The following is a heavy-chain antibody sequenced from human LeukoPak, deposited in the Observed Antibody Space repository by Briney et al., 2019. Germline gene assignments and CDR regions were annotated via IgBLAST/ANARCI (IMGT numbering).Heavy chain of an antibody. Sequence: ASVKVSCKASGYTFTSYDINWVRQATGQGLEWMGWMNPNSGDTGYAQKFQGRVTFTRNTSISTAYMELSSLMSEDTAVYYCARGLNGVVPAAGFLGPWGQGTLVTVSS. CDR1: GYTFTSYD. V-gene: IGHV1-8*01. CDR2: MNPNSGDT. D-gene: IGHD2-2*01. CDR3: ARGLNGVVPAAGFLGP. J-gene: IGHJ4*02.